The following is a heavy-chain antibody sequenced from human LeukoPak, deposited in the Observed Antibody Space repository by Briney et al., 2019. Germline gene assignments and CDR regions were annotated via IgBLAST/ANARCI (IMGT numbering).Heavy chain of an antibody. CDR3: ARQPVLGYSYGFDAFDI. CDR1: GGSISSSSYY. CDR2: IYYSGST. V-gene: IGHV4-39*01. Sequence: SETLSLTCTVFGGSISSSSYYWGWIRQPPGKGLEWIGSIYYSGSTYYNPSLKSRVTISVDTSKNQFSLKLSSVTAADTAVYYCARQPVLGYSYGFDAFDIWGQGTMVTVSS. D-gene: IGHD5-18*01. J-gene: IGHJ3*02.